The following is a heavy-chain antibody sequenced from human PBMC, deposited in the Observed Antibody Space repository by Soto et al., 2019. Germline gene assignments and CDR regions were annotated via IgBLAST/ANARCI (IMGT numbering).Heavy chain of an antibody. CDR3: AREGGIPSGGTLFDY. Sequence: QVQLQESGPGLVKPSQTLSLTCTVSGGSISSGGYYWTWIRQYPGRGLEWIGSVFYSGSTDYNPSLKSRLTISIDTSKNQCSLKLSSVTAADTAVYYCAREGGIPSGGTLFDYWGQGTLVTVSS. J-gene: IGHJ4*02. CDR2: VFYSGST. V-gene: IGHV4-31*03. CDR1: GGSISSGGYY. D-gene: IGHD6-13*01.